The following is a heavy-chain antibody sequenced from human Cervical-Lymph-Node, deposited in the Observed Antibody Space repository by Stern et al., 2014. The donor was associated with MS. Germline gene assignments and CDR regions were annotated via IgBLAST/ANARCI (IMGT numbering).Heavy chain of an antibody. Sequence: QVTLRESGPALVKPTQTLTLTCTFSGFSLNTSGVGVAWIRQPPGKALEWLARIDWDDSKFYKTSLKARDTRSKDNHKHQGVLRMTNMDPLDSATFFWTRSLAGVFDYWGQGSLVTVPS. V-gene: IGHV2-70*17. CDR3: TRSLAGVFDY. J-gene: IGHJ4*02. CDR2: IDWDDSK. CDR1: GFSLNTSGVG.